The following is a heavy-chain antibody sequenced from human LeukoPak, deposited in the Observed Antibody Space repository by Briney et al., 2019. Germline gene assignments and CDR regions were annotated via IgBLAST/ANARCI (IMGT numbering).Heavy chain of an antibody. D-gene: IGHD3-22*01. Sequence: GGSLRLSCAASGFTVSSNYMSWVRQAPGKGLEWVSVIYSGGSTYYADSVKGRFTISRDNSKNTLYLQMNSLRAEDTAVYYCARVDMIVNWFDPGGQGTLVTVSS. CDR1: GFTVSSNY. V-gene: IGHV3-53*01. CDR3: ARVDMIVNWFDP. J-gene: IGHJ5*02. CDR2: IYSGGST.